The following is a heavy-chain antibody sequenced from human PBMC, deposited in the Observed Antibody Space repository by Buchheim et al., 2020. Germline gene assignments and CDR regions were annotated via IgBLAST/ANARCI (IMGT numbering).Heavy chain of an antibody. D-gene: IGHD3-3*01. CDR3: ARDVGPNYDFWSGYSGGWFDP. V-gene: IGHV3-74*01. CDR1: GFTFSSYW. Sequence: EVQLVESGGGLVQPGASLRLSCAASGFTFSSYWMHWVRQAPGKGLVWVSRINSDGSSTSYADSVKGRFTISRDNAKNTLYLQMNSLRAEDTAVYYCARDVGPNYDFWSGYSGGWFDPWGQGTL. J-gene: IGHJ5*02. CDR2: INSDGSST.